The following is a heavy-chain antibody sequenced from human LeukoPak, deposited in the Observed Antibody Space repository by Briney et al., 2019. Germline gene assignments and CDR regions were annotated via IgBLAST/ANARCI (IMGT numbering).Heavy chain of an antibody. CDR1: GFTFSSNY. V-gene: IGHV3-53*01. D-gene: IGHD2-2*01. Sequence: GGSLRLSCAASGFTFSSNYMSWVRQAPGKGLEWVSVIYSGGSTYYADSVKGRFTISRDNSKNTLYLQMNSLRAEDTAVYYCARGYCSSTSCYGVRGYYFDYWGQGTLVTVSS. CDR2: IYSGGST. J-gene: IGHJ4*02. CDR3: ARGYCSSTSCYGVRGYYFDY.